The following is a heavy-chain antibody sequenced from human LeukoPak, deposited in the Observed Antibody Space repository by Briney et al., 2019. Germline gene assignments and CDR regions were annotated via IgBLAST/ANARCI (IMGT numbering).Heavy chain of an antibody. CDR2: ISSSGSTI. V-gene: IGHV3-11*01. CDR1: GFTFSGYY. J-gene: IGHJ6*02. D-gene: IGHD4-17*01. CDR3: ARVAATVNYYYYYGMDV. Sequence: GGSLRLSCAASGFTFSGYYMSWIRQAPGKGLEWVSYISSSGSTIYYADSVKGRFTISRDNAKNSLYLQMNSLRAEDTAVYYCARVAATVNYYYYYGMDVWGQGTTVTVSS.